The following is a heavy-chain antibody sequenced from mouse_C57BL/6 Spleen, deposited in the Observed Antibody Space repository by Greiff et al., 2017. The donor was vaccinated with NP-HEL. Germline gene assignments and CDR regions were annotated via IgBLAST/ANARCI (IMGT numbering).Heavy chain of an antibody. CDR3: ARPYYYGSSSFAY. D-gene: IGHD1-1*01. V-gene: IGHV1-72*01. J-gene: IGHJ3*01. CDR1: GYTFTSYW. CDR2: IDPTSGGT. Sequence: VKPGASVKLSCKASGYTFTSYWMHWVKQRPGRGLEWIGRIDPTSGGTKYNEKFTSKATLTVDKPSSTAYMQLSSLTSEDSAVYYCARPYYYGSSSFAYWGQGTLVTVSA.